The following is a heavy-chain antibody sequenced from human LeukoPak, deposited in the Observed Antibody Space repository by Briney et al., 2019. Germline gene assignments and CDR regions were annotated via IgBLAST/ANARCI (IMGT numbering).Heavy chain of an antibody. CDR1: GGSISSGSYY. D-gene: IGHD3-3*01. J-gene: IGHJ4*02. V-gene: IGHV4-61*02. CDR3: AREARSGYYQ. Sequence: SETLSLTCTVSGGSISSGSYYWSWIRQPAGKGLEWIGRIYTSGSTNYNPSLKSRVTISVDTSKNQFSLKLSSVTAADTAVYYCAREARSGYYQGGQGTLVTVSS. CDR2: IYTSGST.